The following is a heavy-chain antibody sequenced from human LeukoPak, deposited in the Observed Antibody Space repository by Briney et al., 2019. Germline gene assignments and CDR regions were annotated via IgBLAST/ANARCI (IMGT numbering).Heavy chain of an antibody. CDR3: ARAIAGGYSSSWYMDY. J-gene: IGHJ4*02. CDR2: IYYSGST. D-gene: IGHD6-13*01. Sequence: SETLSLTCTVSGGSISSSSYYWGWIRQPPGEGLEGIGSIYYSGSTYYNPSLKSRVTISVHTSKNHFSLKLSSVTAADTAVYYCARAIAGGYSSSWYMDYWGQGTLVTVSS. V-gene: IGHV4-39*02. CDR1: GGSISSSSYY.